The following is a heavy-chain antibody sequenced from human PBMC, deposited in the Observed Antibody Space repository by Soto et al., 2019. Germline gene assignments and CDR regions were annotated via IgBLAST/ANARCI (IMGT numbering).Heavy chain of an antibody. Sequence: EVQLVESGGGLIQPGGSLRLSCAASGFTVSSKYMSWVRQAPGKGLEWVSVIYSGGSTYYADSVKGRFTISRDNSKNTVYLQMNILRAEDTAVYYCARNYYDSGGGFDYWGQGTLVTVSS. V-gene: IGHV3-53*01. CDR2: IYSGGST. CDR1: GFTVSSKY. CDR3: ARNYYDSGGGFDY. D-gene: IGHD3-22*01. J-gene: IGHJ4*02.